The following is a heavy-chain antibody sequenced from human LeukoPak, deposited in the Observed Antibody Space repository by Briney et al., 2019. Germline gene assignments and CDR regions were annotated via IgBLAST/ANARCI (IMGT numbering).Heavy chain of an antibody. CDR3: ARDCSGGSCFSGPFEY. D-gene: IGHD2-15*01. CDR1: GGSISYSSYY. V-gene: IGHV4-39*02. CDR2: INYTGSS. Sequence: PSETLSLTCTASGGSISYSSYYWGWIRPPPGKGLEWIGSINYTGSSYYNPSLRSRDNISVDTYKNQFSLKIRSVTAASTAEYYCARDCSGGSCFSGPFEYWGQGTLVTVSS. J-gene: IGHJ4*02.